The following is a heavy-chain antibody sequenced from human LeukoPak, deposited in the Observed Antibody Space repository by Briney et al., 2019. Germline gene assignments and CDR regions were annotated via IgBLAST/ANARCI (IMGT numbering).Heavy chain of an antibody. CDR1: GFTFRSYA. J-gene: IGHJ5*02. V-gene: IGHV3-23*01. D-gene: IGHD2/OR15-2a*01. CDR2: ISGSGGSP. Sequence: GGSLRLSCAASGFTFRSYAMSWVRQAPGKGLEWVSGISGSGGSPYHADSVKGRFTISRDNSKNTLLLQMNSLRAEDTAVYYCARGGIDIVTVPVSNWFDPWGQGTLVTVSS. CDR3: ARGGIDIVTVPVSNWFDP.